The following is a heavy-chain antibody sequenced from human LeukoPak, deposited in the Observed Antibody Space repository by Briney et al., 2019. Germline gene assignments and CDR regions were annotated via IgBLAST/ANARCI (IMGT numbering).Heavy chain of an antibody. V-gene: IGHV3-20*04. CDR2: IKWDGGRT. J-gene: IGHJ4*02. D-gene: IGHD6-13*01. CDR1: GFTFDDHG. Sequence: PGGSLRLSCAASGFTFDDHGMSWVRQAPGKGLEWVSGIKWDGGRTGYADFVKGRFTISRDNAKNSVYLQMNSLRAEDTVLYYCARGSGSSWYFYFDYWGQGTLVTVSS. CDR3: ARGSGSSWYFYFDY.